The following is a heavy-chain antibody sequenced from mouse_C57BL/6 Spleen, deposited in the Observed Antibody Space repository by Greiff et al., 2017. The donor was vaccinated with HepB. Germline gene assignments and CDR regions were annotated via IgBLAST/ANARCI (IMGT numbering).Heavy chain of an antibody. D-gene: IGHD1-1*01. CDR1: GYTFTSYW. V-gene: IGHV1-50*01. CDR2: IDPSDSYT. J-gene: IGHJ2*01. CDR3: ACLTVEDY. Sequence: VQLQQPGAELVKPGASVKLSCKASGYTFTSYWMQWVKQRPGQGLEWIGEIDPSDSYTNYNQKFKGKATLTVDTSSSTAYMQLSSLTSEDSAVYYCACLTVEDYWGQGTTLTVSS.